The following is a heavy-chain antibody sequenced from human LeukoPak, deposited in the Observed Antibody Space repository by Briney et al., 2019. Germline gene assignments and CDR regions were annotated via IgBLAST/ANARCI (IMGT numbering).Heavy chain of an antibody. CDR1: GYIFTNYY. J-gene: IGHJ3*02. CDR2: INPSGGTT. D-gene: IGHD3-3*01. V-gene: IGHV1-46*01. Sequence: GASVKVSCKAFGYIFTNYYMHWVRQAPGQGLEWMGIINPSGGTTNYAQKFQGRVTMTRDTSTSTVYMELSSLRFGDAAVYYCARGDGNYDDAFDIWGQGTMVTVSS. CDR3: ARGDGNYDDAFDI.